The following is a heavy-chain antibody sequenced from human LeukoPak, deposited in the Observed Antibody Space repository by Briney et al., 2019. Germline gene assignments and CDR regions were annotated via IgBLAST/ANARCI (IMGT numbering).Heavy chain of an antibody. D-gene: IGHD2-21*01. V-gene: IGHV4-39*01. Sequence: SETLSLTCTVPGGSISSSSYYWGWIRQPPGQGLAWIGSIYYTGSTYYNPSLKGRVTISVDTSTNQFSLKLSSVTAADTAVYYCARQGIVGTRRTTGYYMDVWGKGTTVTVSS. CDR2: IYYTGST. CDR3: ARQGIVGTRRTTGYYMDV. CDR1: GGSISSSSYY. J-gene: IGHJ6*03.